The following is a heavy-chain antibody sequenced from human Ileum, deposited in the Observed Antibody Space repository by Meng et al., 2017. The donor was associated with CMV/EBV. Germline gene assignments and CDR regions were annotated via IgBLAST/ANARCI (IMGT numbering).Heavy chain of an antibody. CDR3: ARDNDGSSHYSQFDY. CDR2: LWYDGSRK. Sequence: SGFPLKSYGIRWVRQFPGKGLEWVAVLWYDGSRKYFADSVQGRFSISRDDSKNTVYLQMNSLRAEDTAVYYCARDNDGSSHYSQFDYWGQGTLVAVSS. V-gene: IGHV3-33*01. J-gene: IGHJ4*02. D-gene: IGHD3-22*01. CDR1: GFPLKSYG.